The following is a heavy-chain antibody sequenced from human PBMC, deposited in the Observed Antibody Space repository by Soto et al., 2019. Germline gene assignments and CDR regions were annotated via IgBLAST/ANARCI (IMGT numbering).Heavy chain of an antibody. J-gene: IGHJ6*02. CDR3: ARDRRLDNGYYYYYFGIDV. CDR1: VFSDADNF. CDR2: IYPSGAT. D-gene: IGHD1-20*01. V-gene: IGHV3-53*01. Sequence: PGGSLRLSCSASVFSDADNFMTWVRQAPGRGLEWVSIIYPSGATSYADSVRGRFIVSRDEVRNALYLQMSSLRVDDTAVYYCARDRRLDNGYYYYYFGIDVWGRGTTVTVSS.